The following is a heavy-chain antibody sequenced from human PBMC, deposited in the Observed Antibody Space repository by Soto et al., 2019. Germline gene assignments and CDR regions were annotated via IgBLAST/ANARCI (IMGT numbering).Heavy chain of an antibody. CDR2: ISSSGNTI. Sequence: PGGSLRLSCAASGFTFSDYYMSWIRQAPGKGLEWVSYISSSGNTIYYADSVKGRFTISRDNAKNSLYLQMNSLRAEDTAVYYCARSDYGDYVARPERRERAGGYFDYWGQGTLVTVSS. CDR1: GFTFSDYY. CDR3: ARSDYGDYVARPERRERAGGYFDY. V-gene: IGHV3-11*01. J-gene: IGHJ4*02. D-gene: IGHD4-17*01.